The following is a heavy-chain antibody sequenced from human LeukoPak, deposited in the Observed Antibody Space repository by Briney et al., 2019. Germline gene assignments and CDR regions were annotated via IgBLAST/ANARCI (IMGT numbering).Heavy chain of an antibody. CDR2: ISSSGSTI. J-gene: IGHJ5*02. Sequence: GGSLRLSCAASGFTFSDYYMSWIRQAPGKGLEWVSYISSSGSTIYYADSVKGRFTISRDNAKNSLYLQMNSLRAEDTAVYYCARRLWFGGFESFDPWGQGTLVTVSS. V-gene: IGHV3-11*01. CDR1: GFTFSDYY. D-gene: IGHD3-10*01. CDR3: ARRLWFGGFESFDP.